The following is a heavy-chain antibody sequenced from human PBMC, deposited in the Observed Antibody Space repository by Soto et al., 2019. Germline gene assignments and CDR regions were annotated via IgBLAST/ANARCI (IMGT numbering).Heavy chain of an antibody. Sequence: ASVKVSCKASGSTFTSYGISWVRQAPGQGLEWMGWISAYNGNTNYAQKLQGRVTMTTDTSTSTAYMELRSLRSDDTAVYYCARVGEGYCSSTSCYAFDYWGQGTLVTVSS. V-gene: IGHV1-18*01. CDR3: ARVGEGYCSSTSCYAFDY. CDR1: GSTFTSYG. CDR2: ISAYNGNT. D-gene: IGHD2-2*01. J-gene: IGHJ4*02.